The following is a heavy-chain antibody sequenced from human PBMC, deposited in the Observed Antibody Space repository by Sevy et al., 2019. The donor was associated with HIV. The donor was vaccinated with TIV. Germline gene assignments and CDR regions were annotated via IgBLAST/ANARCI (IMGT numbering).Heavy chain of an antibody. J-gene: IGHJ4*02. D-gene: IGHD2-21*02. CDR3: ARLFSCGGDCYYLDY. V-gene: IGHV3-30*04. CDR2: TSHDGKYN. Sequence: GGSLRLSCAGSGFTFSSYDMHWVRQAPGKGLEWVAVTSHDGKYNNYADSVKVGFTISRDNLKNTLYLQMNSLRVEDTAVYFCARLFSCGGDCYYLDYWGQGALVTVSS. CDR1: GFTFSSYD.